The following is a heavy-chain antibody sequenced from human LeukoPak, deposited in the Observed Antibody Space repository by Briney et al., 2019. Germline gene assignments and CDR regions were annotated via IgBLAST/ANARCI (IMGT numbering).Heavy chain of an antibody. CDR2: INPSGGGT. J-gene: IGHJ4*02. V-gene: IGHV1-46*01. CDR1: GYTFISYY. CDR3: ARDLTSYYYDNNGAFDF. Sequence: ASVKVSCKASGYTFISYYMHWVRQAPGQGLEWMGTINPSGGGTNYAQKFQGRLIMTRDTSTSTVYMELSSLRSEDTAVYYCARDLTSYYYDNNGAFDFWGQGTLVTVSS. D-gene: IGHD3-22*01.